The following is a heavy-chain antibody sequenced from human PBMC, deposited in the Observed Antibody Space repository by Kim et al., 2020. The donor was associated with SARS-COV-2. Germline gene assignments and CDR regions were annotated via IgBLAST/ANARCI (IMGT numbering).Heavy chain of an antibody. CDR3: ARHTSSGWYSDPFDY. D-gene: IGHD6-19*01. V-gene: IGHV5-51*01. J-gene: IGHJ4*02. Sequence: SFQGQVTISADKSISTAYLQWSSLKASDTAMYYCARHTSSGWYSDPFDYWGQGTLVTVSS.